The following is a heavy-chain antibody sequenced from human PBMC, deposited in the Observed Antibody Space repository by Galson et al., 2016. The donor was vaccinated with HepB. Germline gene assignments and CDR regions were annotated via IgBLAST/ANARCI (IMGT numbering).Heavy chain of an antibody. J-gene: IGHJ4*02. CDR3: ARQNSRGLVWRNYLDY. V-gene: IGHV4-59*08. CDR1: GVSFSDFY. D-gene: IGHD2/OR15-2a*01. Sequence: SETLSLTCTVSGVSFSDFYWNWIRLRPGEGLEWIGYISNRATTIYNPSLRSRVPISLDTSKSQFFLRMSSVTAADTAIYYCARQNSRGLVWRNYLDYWGQGSLVTVSS. CDR2: ISNRATT.